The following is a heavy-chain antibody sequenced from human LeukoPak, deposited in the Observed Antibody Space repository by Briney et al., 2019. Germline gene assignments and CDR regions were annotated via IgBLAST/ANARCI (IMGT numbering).Heavy chain of an antibody. D-gene: IGHD7-27*01. CDR1: GGSISNYY. CDR3: ARLQGRGDNYLDY. V-gene: IGHV4-59*08. CDR2: VSYSGSS. Sequence: SETLSLTCTVSGGSISNYYWSWIRQPPGKRLEWIGYVSYSGSSSSNPSLESRVTISVDMSKNQFSPRLSSVTASDTAMYYCARLQGRGDNYLDYWGQGTLVTVSS. J-gene: IGHJ4*02.